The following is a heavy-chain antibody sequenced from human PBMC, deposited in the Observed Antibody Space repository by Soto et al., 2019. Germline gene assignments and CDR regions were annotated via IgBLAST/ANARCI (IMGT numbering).Heavy chain of an antibody. CDR2: IYYSGST. V-gene: IGHV4-31*03. CDR3: ARLSDYYDSSGPLDY. D-gene: IGHD3-22*01. CDR1: GCPLSSGGFF. J-gene: IGHJ4*02. Sequence: SETLSLTPTVSGCPLSSGGFFWSLVPPPPGKGLEWIGYIYYSGSTYYNPSLKSRVTISVDTSKNQFSLKLSSVTAADTAVYYCARLSDYYDSSGPLDYWGQGTLVTVSS.